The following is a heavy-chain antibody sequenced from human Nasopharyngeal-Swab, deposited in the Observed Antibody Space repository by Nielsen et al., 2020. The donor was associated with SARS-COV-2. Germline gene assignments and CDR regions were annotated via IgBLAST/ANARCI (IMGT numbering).Heavy chain of an antibody. CDR2: IYYSGST. Sequence: SETLSLTCPVSGGSISSYYWSWIRQPPGKGLEWIGYIYYSGSTNYNPSLKSRVTISVDTSKNQFSLKLSPVTAADTAVYFCARGRLHAVSCSLTGCQYNFFPVDVWAQGTTVIVSS. V-gene: IGHV4-59*12. D-gene: IGHD1-1*01. J-gene: IGHJ6*02. CDR3: ARGRLHAVSCSLTGCQYNFFPVDV. CDR1: GGSISSYY.